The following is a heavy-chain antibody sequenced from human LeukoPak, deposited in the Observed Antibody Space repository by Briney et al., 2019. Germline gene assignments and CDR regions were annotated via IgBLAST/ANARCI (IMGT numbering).Heavy chain of an antibody. CDR2: ISDIGSI. D-gene: IGHD2/OR15-2a*01. V-gene: IGHV4-59*08. Sequence: PETLSLTCAVPGGSISSYYWSWIRQPPGKGLEWIAYISDIGSINYTPSLKGRVTISLDTSKNQFSLKLSSVTAADTAVYYCAGHHPRNTVDFWGQGTLVTVSS. J-gene: IGHJ4*02. CDR1: GGSISSYY. CDR3: AGHHPRNTVDF.